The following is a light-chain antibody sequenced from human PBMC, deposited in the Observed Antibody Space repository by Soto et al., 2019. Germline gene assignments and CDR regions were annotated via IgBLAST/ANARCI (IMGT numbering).Light chain of an antibody. CDR3: QKYGSSPWT. Sequence: EIVLTESPGTLSLSPGERATLSCRASQSVSSSYLAWYQQKPGQAPRIVIYGASSRATGIPDRFSGSGSGTDFTLTISRLEPEDFAVYYCQKYGSSPWTFGQGTKVDIK. CDR2: GAS. J-gene: IGKJ1*01. V-gene: IGKV3-20*01. CDR1: QSVSSSY.